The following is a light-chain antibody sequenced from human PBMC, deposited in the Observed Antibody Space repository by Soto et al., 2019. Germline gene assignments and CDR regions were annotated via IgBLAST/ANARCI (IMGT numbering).Light chain of an antibody. CDR2: DAS. CDR1: ESVSRN. V-gene: IGKV3-15*01. CDR3: QQYNSWPPIT. Sequence: EVVMTQSPATLSVSPGERATLSCRASESVSRNLAWYQQKPGQAPRLLIYDASTRATGIPDRFSGGGSGTEFTLTTSRLQSEDLVVYYCQQYNSWPPITVGQGPRLEIK. J-gene: IGKJ5*01.